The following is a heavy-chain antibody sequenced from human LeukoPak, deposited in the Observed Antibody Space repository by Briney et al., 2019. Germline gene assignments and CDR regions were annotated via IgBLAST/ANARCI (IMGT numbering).Heavy chain of an antibody. CDR1: GFTFSSYA. D-gene: IGHD6-19*01. J-gene: IGHJ4*02. CDR3: ARGSGWYDDY. Sequence: GGSLRPSCAASGFTFSSYAMSWVRQAPGKGLEWVANIKQDGSEKYYVDSVKGRFTISRDNAKNSLYLQMNSLRAEDTAVYYCARGSGWYDDYWGQGTLVTVSS. CDR2: IKQDGSEK. V-gene: IGHV3-7*01.